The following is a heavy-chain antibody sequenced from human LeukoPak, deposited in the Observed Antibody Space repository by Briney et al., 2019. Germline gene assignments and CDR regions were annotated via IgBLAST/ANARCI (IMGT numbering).Heavy chain of an antibody. J-gene: IGHJ4*02. V-gene: IGHV3-53*01. Sequence: GGSLRLSCAASGFTVSSNYMSWVRQAPGKGLEWVSVIYSGGSTYYADSVKGRFTISRDNSKNTLYLQMSSLRAEDTAVYYYPFAFDYWGQGTLVTVSS. CDR2: IYSGGST. CDR1: GFTVSSNY. CDR3: PFAFDY.